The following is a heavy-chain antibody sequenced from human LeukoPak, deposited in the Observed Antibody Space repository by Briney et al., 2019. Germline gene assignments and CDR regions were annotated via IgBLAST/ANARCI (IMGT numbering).Heavy chain of an antibody. D-gene: IGHD3-10*01. CDR3: AKMIWGFGTSPPDY. CDR2: ISSSSSTI. V-gene: IGHV3-48*01. Sequence: PGGSLRLSCAASGFTFSSYSMNWVRQAPGKGLEWVSYISSSSSTIYYADSVKGRFTISRDNSKNTLYLQMNSLRAEDTAVFYCAKMIWGFGTSPPDYWGQGTLVTVSS. J-gene: IGHJ4*02. CDR1: GFTFSSYS.